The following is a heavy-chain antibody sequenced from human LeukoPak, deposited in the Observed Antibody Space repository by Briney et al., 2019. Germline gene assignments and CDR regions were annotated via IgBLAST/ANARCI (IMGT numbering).Heavy chain of an antibody. J-gene: IGHJ6*04. D-gene: IGHD3-10*02. CDR1: GFTFNNYS. V-gene: IGHV3-48*04. CDR2: ISSSGSTI. Sequence: GGSLRLSCAASGFTFNNYSMNWVRQAPGKGLEWVSYISSSGSTIYYADSVKGRFTISRDNAKNSLYLQMNSLRAEDTAVYYCAELGITMIGGVWGKGTTVTISS. CDR3: AELGITMIGGV.